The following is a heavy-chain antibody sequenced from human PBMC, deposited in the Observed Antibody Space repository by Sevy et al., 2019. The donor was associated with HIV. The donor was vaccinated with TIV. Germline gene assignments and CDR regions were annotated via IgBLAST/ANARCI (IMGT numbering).Heavy chain of an antibody. Sequence: GGSLRLSCAASVFTFSSYAMHWVRQAPGKGLEWVAVISYDGSNKYYADSVKGRFTISRDNSKNTLYLQMNSLRAEDTAVYYCAREESITMVRGGGYYFDYWGQGTLVTVSS. CDR1: VFTFSSYA. D-gene: IGHD3-10*01. V-gene: IGHV3-30-3*01. CDR2: ISYDGSNK. J-gene: IGHJ4*02. CDR3: AREESITMVRGGGYYFDY.